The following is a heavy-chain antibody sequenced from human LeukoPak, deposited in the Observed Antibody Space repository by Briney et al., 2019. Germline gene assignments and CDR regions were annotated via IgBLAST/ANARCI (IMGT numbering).Heavy chain of an antibody. CDR2: IKYDGTDT. CDR3: ARDWAINH. CDR1: GFTFSNYW. J-gene: IGHJ5*02. D-gene: IGHD3-16*01. V-gene: IGHV3-74*01. Sequence: TGGSLRLPCAASGFTFSNYWMHWVRQAPGKGLVWVSRIKYDGTDTTYADSVKGRFTISRDNAKNTLYLQMNRLRAEDTGVYYCARDWAINHWGQGTLVTVSS.